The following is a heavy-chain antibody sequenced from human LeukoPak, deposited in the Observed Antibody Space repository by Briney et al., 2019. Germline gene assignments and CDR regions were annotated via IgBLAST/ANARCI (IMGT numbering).Heavy chain of an antibody. CDR2: IYYSGST. D-gene: IGHD3-16*01. V-gene: IGHV4-59*08. CDR1: GGSISSYY. Sequence: PSETLSLTCTVSGGSISSYYWSWIRQPPGKGLEWIGYIYYSGSTNYNPSFKSRVTISVDTSKNQFSLKLSSVTAADTAVYYCARHNFGGESQRGVHGVVDYWGQGTLVTVSS. J-gene: IGHJ4*02. CDR3: ARHNFGGESQRGVHGVVDY.